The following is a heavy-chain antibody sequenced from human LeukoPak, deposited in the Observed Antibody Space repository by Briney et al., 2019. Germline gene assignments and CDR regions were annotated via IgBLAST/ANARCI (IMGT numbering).Heavy chain of an antibody. V-gene: IGHV4-59*11. CDR1: GGSISSHY. CDR3: ARVGYNWNDGGWFDP. Sequence: SETLSLTCTVSGGSISSHYWCWIRQPPGKGLEWIGYIYYSGSTNYNPSLKSRVTISVDTSKNQFSLKLSSVTAADTAVYYCARVGYNWNDGGWFDPWGQGTLVTVSS. J-gene: IGHJ5*02. D-gene: IGHD1-1*01. CDR2: IYYSGST.